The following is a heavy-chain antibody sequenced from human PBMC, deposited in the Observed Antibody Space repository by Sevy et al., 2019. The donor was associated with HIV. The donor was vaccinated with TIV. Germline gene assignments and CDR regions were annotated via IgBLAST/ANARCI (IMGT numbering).Heavy chain of an antibody. D-gene: IGHD6-19*01. V-gene: IGHV3-30-3*01. Sequence: GGSLRLSRAASGFTFSSYAMHWVRQAPGKGLEWVAVISYDGSNKYYADSVKGRFTISRDNSKNTLYLQMNSLRAEDTAVYYCARDHGVAGTYYYYYGMDVWGQGTTVTVSS. CDR3: ARDHGVAGTYYYYYGMDV. CDR2: ISYDGSNK. J-gene: IGHJ6*02. CDR1: GFTFSSYA.